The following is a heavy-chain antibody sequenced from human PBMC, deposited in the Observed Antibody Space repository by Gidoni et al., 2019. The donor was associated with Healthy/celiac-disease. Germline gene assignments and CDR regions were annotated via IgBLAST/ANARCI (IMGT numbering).Heavy chain of an antibody. V-gene: IGHV3-7*04. CDR3: ARALHPDFLEWLVSPSYYYYGMDV. Sequence: EVQLVASGGGLVQPGGSLRLSCAASAFTFISYWMTWVRTAPGKGLEWVANIKQDGSEKYYVDSVKGRFTISRDNAKNSLYLQMNSLRAEDTAVYYCARALHPDFLEWLVSPSYYYYGMDVWGQGTTVTVSS. D-gene: IGHD3-3*01. J-gene: IGHJ6*02. CDR2: IKQDGSEK. CDR1: AFTFISYW.